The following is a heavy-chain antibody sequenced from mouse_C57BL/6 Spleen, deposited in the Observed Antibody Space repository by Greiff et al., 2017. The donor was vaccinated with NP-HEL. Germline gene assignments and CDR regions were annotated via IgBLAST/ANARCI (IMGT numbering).Heavy chain of an antibody. J-gene: IGHJ4*01. V-gene: IGHV5-4*01. Sequence: EVKLVESGGGLVKPGGSLKLSCAASGFTFSSYAMSWVRQTPEKRLEWVATISDGGSYTYYPDNVKGRFTISRDNAKNNLYLQMSHLKSEDTAMYYCARDRSWDYYYAMDYWGQGTSVTVSS. CDR2: ISDGGSYT. CDR1: GFTFSSYA. CDR3: ARDRSWDYYYAMDY. D-gene: IGHD4-1*01.